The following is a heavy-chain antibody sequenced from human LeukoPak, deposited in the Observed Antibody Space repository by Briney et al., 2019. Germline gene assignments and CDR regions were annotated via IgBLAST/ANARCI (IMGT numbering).Heavy chain of an antibody. V-gene: IGHV3-7*01. Sequence: PGGSLRLSCAASGFTFSNFHMSWVRQTSGKGLEWVATIKPDGTEKYYVDSVKGRFTISRDNTKSSVYLQMNSLRVEDTAIYFCARGGRWYFDFWGQGTLVTVSS. D-gene: IGHD5-24*01. CDR3: ARGGRWYFDF. J-gene: IGHJ4*02. CDR2: IKPDGTEK. CDR1: GFTFSNFH.